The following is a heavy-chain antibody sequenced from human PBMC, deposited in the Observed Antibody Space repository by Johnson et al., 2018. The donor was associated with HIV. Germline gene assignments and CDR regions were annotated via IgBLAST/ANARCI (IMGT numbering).Heavy chain of an antibody. CDR3: ARGLGSRSAFDI. Sequence: VQLVESGGGLVQPGGSLRLSCAVSGFTFSDHYMSWVRQAPGKGLEWVSVIYSGGSTYYADSVKGRFTISRDNSKNTLYLQMNSVRAEDTAVYYCARGLGSRSAFDIWGQGTMVTVSS. CDR2: IYSGGST. CDR1: GFTFSDHY. J-gene: IGHJ3*02. D-gene: IGHD2-2*01. V-gene: IGHV3-66*01.